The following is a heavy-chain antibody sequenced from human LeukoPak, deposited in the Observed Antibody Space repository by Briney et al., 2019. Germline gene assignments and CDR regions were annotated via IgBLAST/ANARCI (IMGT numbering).Heavy chain of an antibody. J-gene: IGHJ4*02. D-gene: IGHD3-16*01. CDR2: IYYSGST. CDR1: GGSISSSSYY. Sequence: SETLSLTCTVSGGSISSSSYYWGWVRQPPGKGLEWIASIYYSGSTYYNPSLQSRVTISVDTSKNQFSLKVSSVTAADTAVYYCARLRPWGSKYYFDYWGQGTLVAVSS. V-gene: IGHV4-39*01. CDR3: ARLRPWGSKYYFDY.